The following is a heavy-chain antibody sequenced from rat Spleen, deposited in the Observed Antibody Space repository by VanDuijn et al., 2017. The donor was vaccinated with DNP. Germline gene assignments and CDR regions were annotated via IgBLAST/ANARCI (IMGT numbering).Heavy chain of an antibody. V-gene: IGHV5-25*01. CDR2: ISTGGGNT. CDR3: ARINYGGYYYVMDA. D-gene: IGHD1-11*01. J-gene: IGHJ4*01. CDR1: GITFSDHN. Sequence: EVQLVESGGGLVQPGRSLKLSCAVSGITFSDHNMAWVRQAPKKGLEWVATISTGGGNTYYRDSVKGRFTIFRDNGKSSLHLQMDSLRSEDTATYYWARINYGGYYYVMDAWGQGASVTVSS.